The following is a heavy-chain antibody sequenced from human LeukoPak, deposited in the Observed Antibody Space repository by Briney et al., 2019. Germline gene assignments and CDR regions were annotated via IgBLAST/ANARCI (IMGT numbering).Heavy chain of an antibody. V-gene: IGHV3-74*01. CDR3: GRDLMGSIDY. D-gene: IGHD1-26*01. J-gene: IGHJ4*02. Sequence: GGSLRLSCAASGFTFRSYWMHWVRQAPGKGLVWVSRIDNDGTDTIYADSVKGRFTISRDNAKNTLYLQMDSLGVEDTAVYYCGRDLMGSIDYWGQGTLVTVSS. CDR2: IDNDGTDT. CDR1: GFTFRSYW.